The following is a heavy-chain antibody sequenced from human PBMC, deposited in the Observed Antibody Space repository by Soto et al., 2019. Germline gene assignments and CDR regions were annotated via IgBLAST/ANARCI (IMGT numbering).Heavy chain of an antibody. D-gene: IGHD2-21*01. J-gene: IGHJ4*02. CDR1: GFIFDDFA. V-gene: IGHV3-9*01. CDR2: ISWNSGST. CDR3: AKIVTRHSLVPVFDQ. Sequence: DVQLVESGGGLVQPGRSLRLSCAASGFIFDDFAMHWVRQAPGKGLEWVSGISWNSGSTDYAASVKGRFIISRDNARNSLYLQMNSLRPEDTALYYCAKIVTRHSLVPVFDQWGQGALVSVSS.